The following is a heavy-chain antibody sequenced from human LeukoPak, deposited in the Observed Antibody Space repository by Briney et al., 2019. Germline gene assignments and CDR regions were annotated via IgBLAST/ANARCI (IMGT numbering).Heavy chain of an antibody. J-gene: IGHJ4*02. Sequence: PGRSLRLSCAASGFTSTSHGIHWVRQAPGEGLEWVAIISYDGSDEHYADSVKGRFTISRDNSKNTLSLQMNSLRAEDTAVYYCARDYSGNFCTDSWGQGTLVTVSS. CDR2: ISYDGSDE. CDR1: GFTSTSHG. V-gene: IGHV3-30*03. CDR3: ARDYSGNFCTDS. D-gene: IGHD1-26*01.